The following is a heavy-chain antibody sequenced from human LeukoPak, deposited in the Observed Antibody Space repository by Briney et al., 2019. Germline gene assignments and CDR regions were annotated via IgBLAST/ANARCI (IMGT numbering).Heavy chain of an antibody. D-gene: IGHD6-13*01. CDR3: AATLYTNSWYSIDY. CDR2: IYSGDST. V-gene: IGHV3-NL1*01. J-gene: IGHJ4*02. Sequence: PGRSLGLSCAASEFTFSNYGMHWVRQAPGKGLEWVSIIYSGDSTYYADSVKGRFTISRDNSKNTLYLQMNSLRAEDTAVYYCAATLYTNSWYSIDYWGQGTLVTVSS. CDR1: EFTFSNYG.